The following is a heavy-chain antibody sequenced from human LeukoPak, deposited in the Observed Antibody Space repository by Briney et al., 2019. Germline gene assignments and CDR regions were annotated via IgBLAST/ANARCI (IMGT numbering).Heavy chain of an antibody. J-gene: IGHJ4*02. V-gene: IGHV3-30*04. CDR3: ARAISQLWTDFDY. CDR2: ISYDGSNK. CDR1: GFTFSSYA. D-gene: IGHD5-18*01. Sequence: GSLRLSCAASGFTFSSYAMHWVRQAPGKGLEWVAVISYDGSNKYYADSVKGRFTISRDNSKNTLYLQMNSLRAEDTAVYYCARAISQLWTDFDYWGQGTLVTVSS.